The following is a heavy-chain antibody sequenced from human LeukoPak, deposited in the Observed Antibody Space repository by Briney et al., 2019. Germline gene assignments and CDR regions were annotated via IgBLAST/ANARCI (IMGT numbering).Heavy chain of an antibody. CDR3: ARSMGSDFWSEVDYYYYMDV. Sequence: PSQTLSLTCTVSGGSISSGSYYWSWIRQPAGKGLEWIGRIYTSGSTYYNPSLKSRVTISVDRSKNQFSLKLSSVTAADTAVYYCARSMGSDFWSEVDYYYYMDVWGKGTTVTVSS. V-gene: IGHV4-61*02. D-gene: IGHD3-3*01. CDR2: IYTSGST. CDR1: GGSISSGSYY. J-gene: IGHJ6*03.